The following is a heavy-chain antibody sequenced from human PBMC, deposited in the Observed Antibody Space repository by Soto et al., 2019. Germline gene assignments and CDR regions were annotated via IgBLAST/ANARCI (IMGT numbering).Heavy chain of an antibody. J-gene: IGHJ4*02. Sequence: GGSLRLSCAASGFTFSNAWMSWVRQAPGKGLEWVGRIKSQTNGGTTDYAAPVKGRFAISRDDSKNTVYLQMNSLKTEDTAVYYCTTDDPINKYWGQGTLVTVSS. CDR1: GFTFSNAW. CDR3: TTDDPINKY. D-gene: IGHD6-6*01. CDR2: IKSQTNGGTT. V-gene: IGHV3-15*01.